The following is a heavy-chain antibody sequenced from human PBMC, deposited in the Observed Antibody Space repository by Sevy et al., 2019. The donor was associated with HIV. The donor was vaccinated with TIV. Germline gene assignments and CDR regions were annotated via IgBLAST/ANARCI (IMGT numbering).Heavy chain of an antibody. CDR3: ARGLGYYYDSSGPKGAFDI. J-gene: IGHJ3*02. CDR2: ISSSSTI. Sequence: GGSLRLSCAASGFTFSSYSMNWVRQAPGKGLEWVSYISSSSTIYYADSVKGRFTISRDNAKNSLYRQMNSLRDEDTAVYYCARGLGYYYDSSGPKGAFDIWGQGTMVTVSS. CDR1: GFTFSSYS. D-gene: IGHD3-22*01. V-gene: IGHV3-48*02.